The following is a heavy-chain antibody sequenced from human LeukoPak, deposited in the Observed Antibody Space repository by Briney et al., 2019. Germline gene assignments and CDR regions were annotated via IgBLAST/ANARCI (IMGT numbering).Heavy chain of an antibody. CDR1: GFTFSSYG. D-gene: IGHD3-10*01. Sequence: PGRSLRLSCAASGFTFSSYGMRWVRQAPGKGLEWVAVIWYDGSNKYYADSVRGGFTTSRDNSKNTLYPQMNSLRAEDTAVYYCARDVGMTMVRGTDYWGQGTLVTVSS. J-gene: IGHJ4*02. V-gene: IGHV3-33*01. CDR2: IWYDGSNK. CDR3: ARDVGMTMVRGTDY.